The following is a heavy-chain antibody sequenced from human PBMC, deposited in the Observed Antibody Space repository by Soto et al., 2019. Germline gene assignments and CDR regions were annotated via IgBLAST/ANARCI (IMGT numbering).Heavy chain of an antibody. J-gene: IGHJ4*02. V-gene: IGHV1-8*01. CDR1: GYTFSSYD. CDR2: MNPNSANT. CDR3: AWEIAGGFVY. D-gene: IGHD1-26*01. Sequence: QVQLVQSGAEVKKPGASVKVSCKASGYTFSSYDINWVRQATGQGLEWMGWMNPNSANTGYAQKFEGRVSMTRNTSITTAYRKLSSLRSENTPVYYCAWEIAGGFVYWGQGTLVTVSS.